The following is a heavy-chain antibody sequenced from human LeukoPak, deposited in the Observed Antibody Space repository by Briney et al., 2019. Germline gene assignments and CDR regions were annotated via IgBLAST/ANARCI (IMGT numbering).Heavy chain of an antibody. V-gene: IGHV3-30*18. D-gene: IGHD6-13*01. CDR1: GFTFSSYG. Sequence: GGSLRLSCAASGFTFSSYGMHWVRQAPGKGLEWVAVISYDGSNKYYADSVKGRFTISRDNSKNTLYLQMNSLRAEDTAAYYCAKHGSSERGYNWFDPWGQGTLVTVSS. CDR3: AKHGSSERGYNWFDP. CDR2: ISYDGSNK. J-gene: IGHJ5*02.